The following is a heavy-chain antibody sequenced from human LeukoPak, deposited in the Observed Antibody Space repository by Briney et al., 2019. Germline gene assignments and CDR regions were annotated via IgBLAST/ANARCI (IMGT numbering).Heavy chain of an antibody. J-gene: IGHJ4*02. CDR2: IKQDGSER. D-gene: IGHD3-3*01. V-gene: IGHV3-7*01. CDR1: GFAFRRYW. Sequence: GGSLRLSCVDSGFAFRRYWMSWVRQAPGKGLAWVANIKQDGSERYYVDSVKGRFTISRDNAKNSLYLQMNSLRAEDTAVYYCARDLAYYDFGYFDYWGQGTLVTVSS. CDR3: ARDLAYYDFGYFDY.